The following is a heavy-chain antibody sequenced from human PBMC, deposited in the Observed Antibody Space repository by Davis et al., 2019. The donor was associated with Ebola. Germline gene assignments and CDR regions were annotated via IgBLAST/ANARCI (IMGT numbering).Heavy chain of an antibody. CDR3: ARAQFPTTSDH. CDR1: GYTSTNYG. J-gene: IGHJ4*02. Sequence: ASVKVSCKASGYTSTNYGITWVRQAPGQGLEWVGWINPHNGNTNYAQNVQGRVTMTTDTSTSTAYMEVGSLRSDDTAVYYCARAQFPTTSDHWGQGTLVTVSS. D-gene: IGHD1-1*01. V-gene: IGHV1-18*04. CDR2: INPHNGNT.